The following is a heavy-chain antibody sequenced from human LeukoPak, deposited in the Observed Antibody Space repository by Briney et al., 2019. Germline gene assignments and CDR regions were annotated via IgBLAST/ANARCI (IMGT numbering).Heavy chain of an antibody. CDR1: GFTFSSYS. D-gene: IGHD2-21*01. V-gene: IGHV3-21*01. J-gene: IGHJ3*02. CDR2: ISSSSSYI. CDR3: ARELWMLAFDI. Sequence: GGSLRLSCAASGFTFSSYSMNWVRQAPGKGLEWVSSISSSSSYIYYADSVKGRFTISRHNAKNSLYLQMNSLRAEDTAVYYCARELWMLAFDIWGQGTMVTVSS.